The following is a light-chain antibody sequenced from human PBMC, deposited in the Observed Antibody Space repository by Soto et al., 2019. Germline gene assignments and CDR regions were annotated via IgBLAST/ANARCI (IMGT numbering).Light chain of an antibody. CDR3: QQRRRT. CDR2: DAS. Sequence: EIVLTQSPATLSLSPGETATLSCRASESVSRYVAWYQQKPGQAPRLLIYDASNRATGIPTRFSGSGSGTDFTLTISSLEPDDFAVYYCQQRRRTFGGGTKVEI. V-gene: IGKV3-11*01. J-gene: IGKJ4*01. CDR1: ESVSRY.